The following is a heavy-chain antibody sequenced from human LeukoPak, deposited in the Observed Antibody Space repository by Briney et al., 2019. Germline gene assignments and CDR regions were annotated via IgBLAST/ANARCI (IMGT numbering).Heavy chain of an antibody. D-gene: IGHD4-17*01. CDR2: IRYDGSNK. J-gene: IGHJ4*02. CDR3: AEMTTNY. V-gene: IGHV3-30*02. Sequence: SGGSLRLSCAASGFTFSSYGMHWVRQAPGKGLEWVAFIRYDGSNKYYADSVKGRFTISRDNAKNSLYLQMNSLRAEDTAVYYCAEMTTNYWGQGTLVTVSS. CDR1: GFTFSSYG.